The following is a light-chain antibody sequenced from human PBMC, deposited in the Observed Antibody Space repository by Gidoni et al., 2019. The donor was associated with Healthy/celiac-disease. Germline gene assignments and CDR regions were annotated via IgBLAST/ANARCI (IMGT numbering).Light chain of an antibody. J-gene: IGLJ1*01. V-gene: IGLV2-23*02. CDR2: EVS. CDR3: CSYAGSSTYV. CDR1: SSDVGSYNL. Sequence: QSALTQPASVSGSPGQSITISCTGTSSDVGSYNLVSWYQQPPGKAPKLMIYEVSKRPSGVSNRFSGSKSGNTASLTISGLQAEDEADYYCCSYAGSSTYVFGTGTKVTVL.